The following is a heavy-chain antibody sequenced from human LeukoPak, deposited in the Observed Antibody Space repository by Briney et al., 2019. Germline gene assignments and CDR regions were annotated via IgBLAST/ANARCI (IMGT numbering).Heavy chain of an antibody. V-gene: IGHV4-34*01. D-gene: IGHD6-13*01. Sequence: SGTLSLTCAVYGGSFSGYYWSWIRQPPGKGLEWIGEINHSGSTNYNPSLKSRVTISVDTSKNQFSLKLSSVTAADTAVYYCARGSAAGNMRGQSGDYWGQGTLVTVSS. J-gene: IGHJ4*02. CDR1: GGSFSGYY. CDR3: ARGSAAGNMRGQSGDY. CDR2: INHSGST.